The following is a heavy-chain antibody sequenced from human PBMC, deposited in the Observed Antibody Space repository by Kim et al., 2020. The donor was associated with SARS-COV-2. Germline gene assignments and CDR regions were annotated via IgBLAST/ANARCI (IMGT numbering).Heavy chain of an antibody. D-gene: IGHD6-19*01. Sequence: GGSLRLSCAASGFTFSDCYMSWIRQAPGKGLEWVSYIRSSTSYTNYADSVKGRFTISRDNANNSLYLQMNSLRAEDTAVYYCARVERYSSGWYAFDYWGQGTLVTVSS. J-gene: IGHJ4*02. V-gene: IGHV3-11*05. CDR3: ARVERYSSGWYAFDY. CDR2: IRSSTSYT. CDR1: GFTFSDCY.